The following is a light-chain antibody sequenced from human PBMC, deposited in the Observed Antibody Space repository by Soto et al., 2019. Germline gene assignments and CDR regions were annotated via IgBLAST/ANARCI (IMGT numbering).Light chain of an antibody. CDR2: RDN. Sequence: QSVLTQPPSASGTPGQRVSISCSGSSSNIGSNAVHWYQQFPGTAPRLLIYRDNQRPSGVPDRFSGSKSGTSASLVISGLQSEDEADYYCAAWNDRPCLWVFGGGTKLTVL. V-gene: IGLV1-44*01. CDR1: SSNIGSNA. J-gene: IGLJ3*02. CDR3: AAWNDRPCLWV.